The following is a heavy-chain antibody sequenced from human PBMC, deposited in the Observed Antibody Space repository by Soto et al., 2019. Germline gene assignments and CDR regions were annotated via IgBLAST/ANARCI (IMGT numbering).Heavy chain of an antibody. V-gene: IGHV1-8*01. CDR1: GYTFTSYD. D-gene: IGHD5-12*01. CDR2: MNPNSGNT. CDR3: ARGGYSGYDYYYYYYIDV. Sequence: ASVKVSCKASGYTFTSYDINWVRQATGQGLEWMGWMNPNSGNTGYAQKFQGRVTMTRNTSISTAYMELSSLRSEDTAVYYCARGGYSGYDYYYYYYIDVWGKGTTVTVSS. J-gene: IGHJ6*03.